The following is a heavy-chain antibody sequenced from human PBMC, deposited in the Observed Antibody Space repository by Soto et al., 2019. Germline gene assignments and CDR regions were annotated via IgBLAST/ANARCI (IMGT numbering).Heavy chain of an antibody. CDR3: ATYAVAGNGGVRFDY. CDR2: IYYSGST. CDR1: GGSISSYY. V-gene: IGHV4-59*01. D-gene: IGHD6-19*01. Sequence: QVQLQESGPGLVKPSETLSLTCTVSGGSISSYYWSWIRQPPGKGLEWIGYIYYSGSTNYNPSLKSRVTISVDTSKNQFSLKLSSVTAADTAVYYCATYAVAGNGGVRFDYWGQVTLDTVSS. J-gene: IGHJ4*02.